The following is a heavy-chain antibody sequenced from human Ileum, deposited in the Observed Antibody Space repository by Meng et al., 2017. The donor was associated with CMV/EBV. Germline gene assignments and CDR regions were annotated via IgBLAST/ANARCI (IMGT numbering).Heavy chain of an antibody. D-gene: IGHD2-15*01. Sequence: GGSLRLSCVTSGFTFSDYYMRWIRQAPGKGLECLSYISGRSSSIFYADSVKGRFTISRDNAKNSLYLEMNNLKVEDTAVYYCARSTLQTFDGSGQSHWGQGTLVTVSS. CDR3: ARSTLQTFDGSGQSH. V-gene: IGHV3-11*01. J-gene: IGHJ1*01. CDR2: ISGRSSSI. CDR1: GFTFSDYY.